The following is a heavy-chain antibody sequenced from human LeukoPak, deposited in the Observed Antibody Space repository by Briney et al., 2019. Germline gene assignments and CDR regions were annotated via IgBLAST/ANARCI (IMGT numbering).Heavy chain of an antibody. CDR2: INHSGST. Sequence: PSETLSLTCAVYGGSFSGYYWSWIRQPPGKGLEWIGAINHSGSTNYNPSLKSRVTISVDTSKNQFSLKLSSVTAADTAVYYCARGPNAFDIWGQGTMVTVSS. J-gene: IGHJ3*02. CDR3: ARGPNAFDI. V-gene: IGHV4-34*01. CDR1: GGSFSGYY.